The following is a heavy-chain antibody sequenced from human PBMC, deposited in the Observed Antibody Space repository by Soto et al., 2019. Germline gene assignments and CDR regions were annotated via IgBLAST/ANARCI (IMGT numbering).Heavy chain of an antibody. V-gene: IGHV2-5*02. D-gene: IGHD3-22*01. CDR3: AHSLIGYYYDSSGSNWFDP. CDR1: WFSLRPSGVG. Sequence: FGLKLLNHRQTLTLPGTFAWFSLRPSGVGVGWIRQPPGKALEWLALIYWDDDKRYSPSLKSRLTITKDTSKNQVVLTMTNMDPVDTATYYCAHSLIGYYYDSSGSNWFDPWGQGTLVTVSS. J-gene: IGHJ5*02. CDR2: IYWDDDK.